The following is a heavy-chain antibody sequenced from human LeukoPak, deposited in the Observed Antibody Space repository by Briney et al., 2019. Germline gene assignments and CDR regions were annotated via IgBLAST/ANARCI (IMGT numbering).Heavy chain of an antibody. CDR1: GFTFSSYA. V-gene: IGHV3-64*01. CDR2: IRGNGDHT. Sequence: GGSLRLSCAASGFTFSSYAMHWVRQAPGKGLEYVSTIRGNGDHTYYANSVKGRFTISRDNSKDMLYLQMNSLRVEDTAVYYCAKGRTLVGGSTRSYDHWGQGTLVTVSS. CDR3: AKGRTLVGGSTRSYDH. D-gene: IGHD1-26*01. J-gene: IGHJ4*02.